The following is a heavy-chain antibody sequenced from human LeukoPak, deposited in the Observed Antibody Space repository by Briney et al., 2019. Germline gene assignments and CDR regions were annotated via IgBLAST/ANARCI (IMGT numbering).Heavy chain of an antibody. CDR2: ISWNSGSI. Sequence: PGGSLRLSCAASGFTFDDYAMHWVRQAPGKGLEWVSSISWNSGSIGYADSVKGRFTISRDNAKNSLYLQMNSLRAEDMALYYCAKGTDDSSGYYYLSYYFDYWGQGTLVTVSS. CDR1: GFTFDDYA. D-gene: IGHD3-22*01. J-gene: IGHJ4*02. V-gene: IGHV3-9*03. CDR3: AKGTDDSSGYYYLSYYFDY.